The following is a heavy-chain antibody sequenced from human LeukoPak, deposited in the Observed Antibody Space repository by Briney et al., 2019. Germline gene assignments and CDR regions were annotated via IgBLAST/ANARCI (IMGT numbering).Heavy chain of an antibody. J-gene: IGHJ3*02. CDR1: GGSISSGGYY. CDR3: ARAFVPAAKGSNAFDI. CDR2: IYYSGST. V-gene: IGHV4-31*03. Sequence: SQTLSLTCTVSGGSISSGGYYWSWLRQHPGKGLEWIGYIYYSGSTYYNPSLKSRVTISVDTSKNQFSLKLSSVTAADTAVYYCARAFVPAAKGSNAFDIWGQGTMVTVSS. D-gene: IGHD2-2*01.